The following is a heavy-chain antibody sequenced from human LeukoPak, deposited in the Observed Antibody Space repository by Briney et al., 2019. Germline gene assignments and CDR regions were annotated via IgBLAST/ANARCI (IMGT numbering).Heavy chain of an antibody. CDR3: ARIPEQRPGIAAAATDNWFDP. CDR1: GFTFSSYA. V-gene: IGHV3-23*01. Sequence: PGGSLRLSCAASGFTFSSYAMSWVRQAPGKGLEWVSVISGSDGSTYYADSVKGRFTISRDNSKNTLYLQMNSLRAEGTAVYYCARIPEQRPGIAAAATDNWFDPWGQGTLVTVSS. J-gene: IGHJ5*02. CDR2: ISGSDGST. D-gene: IGHD6-13*01.